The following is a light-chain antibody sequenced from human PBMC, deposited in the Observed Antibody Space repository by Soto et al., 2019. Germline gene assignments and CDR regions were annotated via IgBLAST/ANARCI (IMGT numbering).Light chain of an antibody. CDR2: GAS. V-gene: IGKV3-20*01. CDR3: QQYGSSPPFT. Sequence: EMVLTQSPGTLSLPPGERATLSCRASQSVSSSYLAWYQQKPGQAPRLLIYGASSRATGIPDRFSGSGSGTDFTLPISRLEPEDFAVYYCQQYGSSPPFTFGPGTKVDIK. CDR1: QSVSSSY. J-gene: IGKJ3*01.